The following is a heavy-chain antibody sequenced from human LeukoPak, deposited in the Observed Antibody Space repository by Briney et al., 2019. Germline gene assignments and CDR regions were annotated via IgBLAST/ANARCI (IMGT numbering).Heavy chain of an antibody. CDR3: ARGLHTRLDY. V-gene: IGHV4-59*01. Sequence: SETLSLTCTVSGGSISSYYWSWIRQPPGKGLEWIGYIYYSGSTNHNPSLKSRVTISVDTSKNQFSLKLSSVTAADTAVYYCARGLHTRLDYWGQGTLVTVSS. D-gene: IGHD3-3*01. CDR1: GGSISSYY. CDR2: IYYSGST. J-gene: IGHJ4*02.